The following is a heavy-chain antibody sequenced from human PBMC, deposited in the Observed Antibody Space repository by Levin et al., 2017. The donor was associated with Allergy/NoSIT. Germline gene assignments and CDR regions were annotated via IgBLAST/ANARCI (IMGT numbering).Heavy chain of an antibody. CDR2: IRSKAYGGTT. CDR3: TRVREIVAQQPFDN. J-gene: IGHJ4*02. CDR1: GVTFGDYYA. D-gene: IGHD3-22*01. V-gene: IGHV3-49*04. Sequence: GGSLRLSCTASGVTFGDYYAMSWVRQAPGKGLEWIGFIRSKAYGGTTEYAASVKGRFAISTDDSKTIAYLQMDSLKTEDTAVYYCTRVREIVAQQPFDNWGQGTLVTVSS.